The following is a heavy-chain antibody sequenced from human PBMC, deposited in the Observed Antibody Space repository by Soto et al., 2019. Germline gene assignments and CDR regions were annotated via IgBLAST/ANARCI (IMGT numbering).Heavy chain of an antibody. CDR1: GYTFISYA. D-gene: IGHD3-10*01. CDR3: ARDGWFLDD. CDR2: VNPATGHT. J-gene: IGHJ4*02. V-gene: IGHV1-3*05. Sequence: QVQLVQSGAEERKPGASVKLSCRASGYTFISYAIHWVRQAPGQRLEWMGWVNPATGHTEYSQKFQGRVSITRDTSAKTGYMELSSLTSEDTAVYYGARDGWFLDDWGQGTLVTVSS.